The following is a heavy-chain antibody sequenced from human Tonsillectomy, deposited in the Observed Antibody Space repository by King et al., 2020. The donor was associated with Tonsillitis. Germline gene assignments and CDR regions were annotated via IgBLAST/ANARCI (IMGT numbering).Heavy chain of an antibody. CDR1: GGSISSYY. V-gene: IGHV4-59*08. CDR2: IYYSGST. Sequence: VQLQESGPGLVKPSETLSLTCTVSGGSISSYYWSWIQQPPGKGLEWIGYIYYSGSTNYNPSLKSRVTISVDTSKNQFSLKLSSVTAADTAVYYCARTITIFGVVIEYYFDYWGQGTLVTVSS. D-gene: IGHD3-3*01. J-gene: IGHJ4*02. CDR3: ARTITIFGVVIEYYFDY.